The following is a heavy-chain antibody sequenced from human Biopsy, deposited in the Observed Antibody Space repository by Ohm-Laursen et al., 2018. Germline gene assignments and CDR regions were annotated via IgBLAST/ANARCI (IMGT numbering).Heavy chain of an antibody. CDR1: GDSISTSTTYY. D-gene: IGHD3-3*01. CDR2: IYYSGNT. Sequence: SETLSLTWTVSGDSISTSTTYYWGWIRQSPGKGLEWIGNIYYSGNTDYSPSLKSRVTISVDTSNNQFSLKLRSVTAADTAVYYCARQVDFWSGYVDYWGQGTLVAVSS. V-gene: IGHV4-39*01. J-gene: IGHJ4*02. CDR3: ARQVDFWSGYVDY.